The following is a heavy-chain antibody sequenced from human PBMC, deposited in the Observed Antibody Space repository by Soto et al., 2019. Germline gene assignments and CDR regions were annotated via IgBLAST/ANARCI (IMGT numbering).Heavy chain of an antibody. CDR1: GFIFKMYW. CDR2: IYKDGTNS. Sequence: GGSLRLSCAASGFIFKMYWMHWVRKSPGKGLVWISRIYKDGTNSDYADSVRGRFTISRDNVNDTLYLQMNNLRAEDSGLYYCTRGPRPNSTGTVADWGQGTQVTVSS. J-gene: IGHJ4*02. D-gene: IGHD1-1*01. CDR3: TRGPRPNSTGTVAD. V-gene: IGHV3-74*01.